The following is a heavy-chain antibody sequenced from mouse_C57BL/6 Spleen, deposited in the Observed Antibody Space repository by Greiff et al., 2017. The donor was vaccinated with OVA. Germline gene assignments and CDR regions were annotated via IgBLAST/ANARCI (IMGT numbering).Heavy chain of an antibody. D-gene: IGHD3-2*02. CDR1: GYTFTSYW. V-gene: IGHV1-69*01. CDR2: IDPSDSYT. Sequence: QVQLKQPGAELVMPGASVKLSCKASGYTFTSYWMHWVKQRPGQGLEWIGEIDPSDSYTNYNQKFKGKSTLTVDKSSSTAYMQLSSLTSEDSAVYDCATAQATYYYAMDYWGQGTSVTVSS. CDR3: ATAQATYYYAMDY. J-gene: IGHJ4*01.